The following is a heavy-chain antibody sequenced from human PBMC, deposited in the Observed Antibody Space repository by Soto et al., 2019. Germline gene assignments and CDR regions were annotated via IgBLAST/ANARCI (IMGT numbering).Heavy chain of an antibody. J-gene: IGHJ5*02. V-gene: IGHV4-38-2*02. CDR2: IYHSGST. D-gene: IGHD3-22*01. CDR1: GYSISSGYY. CDR3: ARDGEYYYDSSGYYKVNWFDP. Sequence: SETLSLTCAVSGYSISSGYYWGWIRQPPGKGLEWIGSIYHSGSTYYNPSLKSRVTISVDTSKNQFSLKLSSVTAADTAVYYCARDGEYYYDSSGYYKVNWFDPWGQGTLVTVSS.